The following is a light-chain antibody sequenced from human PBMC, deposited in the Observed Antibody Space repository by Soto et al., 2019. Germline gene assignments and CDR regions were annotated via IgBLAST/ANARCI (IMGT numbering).Light chain of an antibody. CDR3: QKYNNAPRT. Sequence: DIPMTQSPSSLSASVGDTVTITCRASQGISNYLAWYQQKPGQVPNLLIYAASTLQSGVPSRSSGSGSGTDFTLTISSLRPEDVATYYCQKYNNAPRTFGQGTKVEI. V-gene: IGKV1-27*01. CDR2: AAS. J-gene: IGKJ1*01. CDR1: QGISNY.